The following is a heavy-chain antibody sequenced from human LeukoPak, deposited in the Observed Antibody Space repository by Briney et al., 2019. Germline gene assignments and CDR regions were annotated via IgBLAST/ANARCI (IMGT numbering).Heavy chain of an antibody. J-gene: IGHJ4*02. V-gene: IGHV3-23*01. CDR2: TVGGGDGT. D-gene: IGHD2-2*01. CDR3: AREDCSSTSCSLDY. CDR1: GFTFSSTS. Sequence: GGSLRLSCAASGFTFSSTSMSWVRQAPGKGLEWVAVTVGGGDGTYYADSVKGRFTISRDNAKNSLYLQMNSLRAEDTAVYYCAREDCSSTSCSLDYWGQGTLVTVSS.